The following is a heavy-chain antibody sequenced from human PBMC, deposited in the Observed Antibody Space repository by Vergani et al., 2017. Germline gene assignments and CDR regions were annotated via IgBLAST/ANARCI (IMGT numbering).Heavy chain of an antibody. CDR1: GFTFSSYA. V-gene: IGHV3-30-3*01. J-gene: IGHJ4*02. D-gene: IGHD3-16*02. CDR2: ISYDGSNK. Sequence: VQLVESGGGLVTPGGSLRLSCAASGFTFSSYAMHWVRQATGKGLEWVAVISYDGSNKYYADSVKGRFTISRDNSKNTLYLQMNSLRAEDTAVYYCATLGDYWGQGTLVTVSS. CDR3: ATLGDY.